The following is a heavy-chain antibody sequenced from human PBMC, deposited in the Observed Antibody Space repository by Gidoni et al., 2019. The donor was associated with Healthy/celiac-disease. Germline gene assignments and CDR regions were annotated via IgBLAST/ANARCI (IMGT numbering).Heavy chain of an antibody. CDR2: ISAYNGNT. CDR3: ARGPSSGWYLQSWYFDY. J-gene: IGHJ4*02. D-gene: IGHD6-19*01. CDR1: GYPFTRYG. V-gene: IGHV1-18*01. Sequence: QVQLVQSGAEVTKPGASVKVSCKASGYPFTRYGISWVRQAPGQGLEWMGWISAYNGNTNYAQKLQGRVTMTTDTSTSTAYMELRSLRSDDTAVYYCARGPSSGWYLQSWYFDYWGQGTLVTVSS.